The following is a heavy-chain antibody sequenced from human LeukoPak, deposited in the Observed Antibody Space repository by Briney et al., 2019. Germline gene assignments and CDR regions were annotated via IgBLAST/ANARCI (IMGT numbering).Heavy chain of an antibody. Sequence: ASVKVSCKASGYTFTSYGISWVRQAPGQGLEWMGWISAYNGNRNYAQKLQGRVTITADKSTSTAYMELSSLRSEDTAVYYCARDDESGVLLWFGELISPPCAFDIWGQGTMVTASS. J-gene: IGHJ3*02. V-gene: IGHV1-18*01. D-gene: IGHD3-10*01. CDR2: ISAYNGNR. CDR1: GYTFTSYG. CDR3: ARDDESGVLLWFGELISPPCAFDI.